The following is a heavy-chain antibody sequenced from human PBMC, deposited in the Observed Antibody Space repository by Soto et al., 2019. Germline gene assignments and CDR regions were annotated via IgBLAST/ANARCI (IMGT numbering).Heavy chain of an antibody. CDR2: IYYSGST. CDR1: GGSISSYY. J-gene: IGHJ6*02. Sequence: PLETLSLTCTVSGGSISSYYWSWIRQPPGKGLEWIGYIYYSGSTNYNPSLKSRVTISVDTSKNQFSLKLSSVTAADTAVYYCARESATAGYYYYGMDVWGQGTTVTVSS. V-gene: IGHV4-59*01. D-gene: IGHD6-25*01. CDR3: ARESATAGYYYYGMDV.